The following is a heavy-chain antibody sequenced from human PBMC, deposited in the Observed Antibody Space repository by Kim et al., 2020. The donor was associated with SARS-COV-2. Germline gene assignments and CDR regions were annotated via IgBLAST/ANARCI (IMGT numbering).Heavy chain of an antibody. Sequence: SETLSLTCAVSGGSISSGGYSWSWIRQPPGKGLEWIGYIYHSGSTYYNPSLKSRVTISVDRYKNQFSLKLSSVTAADTAVYYCAREAGYGDYEWYFDYWGQGTLVTVSS. D-gene: IGHD4-17*01. V-gene: IGHV4-30-2*01. J-gene: IGHJ4*02. CDR3: AREAGYGDYEWYFDY. CDR1: GGSISSGGYS. CDR2: IYHSGST.